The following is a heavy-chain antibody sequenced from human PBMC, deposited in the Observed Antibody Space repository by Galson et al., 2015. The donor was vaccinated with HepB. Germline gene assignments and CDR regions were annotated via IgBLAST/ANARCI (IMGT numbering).Heavy chain of an antibody. J-gene: IGHJ4*02. D-gene: IGHD6-19*01. CDR2: IRSKAYGGTT. CDR3: TRVRYSSGWYYFDY. CDR1: GFTFGDYA. Sequence: SLRLSCAASGFTFGDYAMSWFRQARGKGLEWVGFIRSKAYGGTTEYAASVKGRFTISRDDSKSIAYLQMNSLKTEDTAVYYCTRVRYSSGWYYFDYWGQGTLVTVSS. V-gene: IGHV3-49*03.